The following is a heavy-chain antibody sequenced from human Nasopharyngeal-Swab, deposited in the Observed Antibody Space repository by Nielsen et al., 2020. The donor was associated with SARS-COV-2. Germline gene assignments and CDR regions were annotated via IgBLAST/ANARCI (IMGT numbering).Heavy chain of an antibody. CDR3: ARGHRSISMIVVVIATAHFYFDS. CDR1: GGSFSGYY. CDR2: INHSGTT. V-gene: IGHV4-34*01. Sequence: SETLSLTCAVYGGSFSGYYWSWIRQPPGKGLEWIGEINHSGTTSYNPSLKSRVTISSDTSKNQFSLKLISVTAADTAVYYCARGHRSISMIVVVIATAHFYFDSWGRGTLVTVTS. J-gene: IGHJ4*02. D-gene: IGHD3-22*01.